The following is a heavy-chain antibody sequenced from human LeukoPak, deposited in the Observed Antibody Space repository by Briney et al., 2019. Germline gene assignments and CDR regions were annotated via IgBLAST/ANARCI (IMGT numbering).Heavy chain of an antibody. V-gene: IGHV4-61*02. CDR3: ARDRYSYGSYYYYYYMDV. CDR2: IYTSGST. CDR1: GGSISSGSYY. D-gene: IGHD5-18*01. Sequence: SSQTLSLTCTVSGGSISSGSYYWSWIRQPAGKGLEWIGRIYTSGSTNYNPSLKSRVTISVDTSKNQFSPKLSSVTAADTAVYYCARDRYSYGSYYYYYYMDVWGKGTTVTVSS. J-gene: IGHJ6*03.